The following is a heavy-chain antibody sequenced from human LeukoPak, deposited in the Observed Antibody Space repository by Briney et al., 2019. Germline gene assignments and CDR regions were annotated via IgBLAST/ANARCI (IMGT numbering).Heavy chain of an antibody. Sequence: SETLSLTCTVSGGSIRSYYWSWIRQPPGKGLEWIGYIYYSGSTHSNPSLKSRVTISVDTSKNQFSLKVSSVTAADTAVYYCARALTPGYCSGGTCSYFDYWGQGTLVTVSS. CDR3: ARALTPGYCSGGTCSYFDY. D-gene: IGHD2-15*01. CDR2: IYYSGST. CDR1: GGSIRSYY. J-gene: IGHJ4*02. V-gene: IGHV4-59*01.